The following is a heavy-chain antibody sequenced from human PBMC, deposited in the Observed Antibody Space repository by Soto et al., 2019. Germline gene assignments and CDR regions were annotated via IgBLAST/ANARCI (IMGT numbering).Heavy chain of an antibody. CDR3: AKSVAARIDWFDP. CDR1: GFTVTEIY. V-gene: IGHV3-21*01. D-gene: IGHD6-6*01. J-gene: IGHJ5*02. CDR2: ISSSGGYI. Sequence: GGSLRLSCVASGFTVTEIYMNWVRQAPGKGLEWVSVISSSGGYIYYADSVRGRFTVSRDNANDSLYLQMNSLRADDTAVYYCAKSVAARIDWFDPWGQGTLVTVSS.